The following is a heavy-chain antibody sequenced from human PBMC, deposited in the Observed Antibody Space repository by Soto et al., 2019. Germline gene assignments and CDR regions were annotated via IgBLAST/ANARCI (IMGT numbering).Heavy chain of an antibody. CDR3: ARDRVRGVTRLYYYYYGMDV. J-gene: IGHJ6*02. CDR1: GYTFTGYY. Sequence: ASVKVSCRASGYTFTGYYMHWVRQAPGQGLEWMGWINPNSGGTNYAQKFQGWVTMTRDTSISTAYMELSRLRSDDTAVYYCARDRVRGVTRLYYYYYGMDVWGQGTTVTV. V-gene: IGHV1-2*04. D-gene: IGHD3-10*01. CDR2: INPNSGGT.